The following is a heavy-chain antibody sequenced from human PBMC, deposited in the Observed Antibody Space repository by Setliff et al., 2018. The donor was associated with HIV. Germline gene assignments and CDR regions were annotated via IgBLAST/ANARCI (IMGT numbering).Heavy chain of an antibody. CDR1: GGSLRSLS. D-gene: IGHD2-21*02. J-gene: IGHJ6*02. CDR3: ANLRGEEAGNFYYFYFGLDV. CDR2: TIPKFGTS. Sequence: GASVKVSCKASGGSLRSLSINWVRQAPGQGLEWMAGTIPKFGTSNYANKFQGRMTITSDESTSTAYMELTGLRSEETAVYYCANLRGEEAGNFYYFYFGLDVWGQGTTVTVSS. V-gene: IGHV1-69*13.